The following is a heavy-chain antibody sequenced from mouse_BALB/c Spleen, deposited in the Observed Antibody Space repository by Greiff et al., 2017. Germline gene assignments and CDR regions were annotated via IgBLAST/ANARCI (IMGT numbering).Heavy chain of an antibody. V-gene: IGHV1S33*01. CDR3: ARSSRGYWYFDV. D-gene: IGHD2-3*01. Sequence: SGPELVKPGALVKISCKASGYTFTSYDINWVKQRPGQGLEWIGWIYPGDGSTKYNEKFKGKATLTADKSSSTAYMQLSSLTSENSAVYFCARSSRGYWYFDVWGAGTTVTVSS. J-gene: IGHJ1*01. CDR1: GYTFTSYD. CDR2: IYPGDGST.